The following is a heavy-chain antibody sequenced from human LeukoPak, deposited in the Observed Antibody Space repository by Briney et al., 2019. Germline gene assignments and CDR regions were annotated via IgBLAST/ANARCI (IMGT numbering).Heavy chain of an antibody. J-gene: IGHJ4*02. CDR2: IHYSGST. V-gene: IGHV4-39*01. CDR3: ARRELQLVYFDY. D-gene: IGHD1-1*01. Sequence: SETLSLTCTVSGGSVTTCGYYWGWIRQPPGKGLEWIGSIHYSGSTYYNPSLKSRVTISVDTSKNQFSLKVSSVTAADTAVYHCARRELQLVYFDYWGQGTLVTVSS. CDR1: GGSVTTCGYY.